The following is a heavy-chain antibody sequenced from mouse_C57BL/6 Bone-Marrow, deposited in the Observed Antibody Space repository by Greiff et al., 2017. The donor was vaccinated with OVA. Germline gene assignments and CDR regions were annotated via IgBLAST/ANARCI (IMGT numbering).Heavy chain of an antibody. J-gene: IGHJ2*01. CDR3: ARKLLLVFYFDY. CDR2: IDPSDSYT. CDR1: GYTFTSYW. D-gene: IGHD1-1*01. Sequence: QVQLQQPGAELVKPGASVKLSCKASGYTFTSYWMQWVKQRPGQGLEWIGKIDPSDSYTNYKQKFKGKATLTVDTSSSTAYMQLSSLTSEDSAVYYCARKLLLVFYFDYWGQGTTLTVSS. V-gene: IGHV1-50*01.